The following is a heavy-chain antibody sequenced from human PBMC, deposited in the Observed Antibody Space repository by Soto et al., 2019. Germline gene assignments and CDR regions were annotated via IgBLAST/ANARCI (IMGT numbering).Heavy chain of an antibody. CDR2: ISGSGYNT. V-gene: IGHV3-23*01. CDR1: GFTFRSNA. CDR3: AAGTTVTTGYFDF. J-gene: IGHJ4*02. D-gene: IGHD4-17*01. Sequence: GGSLRLSCAASGFTFRSNAMSWVRQAPGKGLEWVSTISGSGYNTYYADSVKGRFTISRDNSKNTLYLQVNSLRAEDTAVYYCAAGTTVTTGYFDFWGQGTLVTVSS.